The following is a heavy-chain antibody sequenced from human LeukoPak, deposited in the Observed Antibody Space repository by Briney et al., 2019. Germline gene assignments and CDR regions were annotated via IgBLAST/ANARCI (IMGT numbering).Heavy chain of an antibody. CDR3: ARDWTSDGSYYFDY. J-gene: IGHJ4*02. D-gene: IGHD3/OR15-3a*01. CDR2: IYHSGST. V-gene: IGHV4-38-2*02. Sequence: SETLSLTCTVSGYSISSGYYWGWIRQPPGRGLEWIGNIYHSGSTHYNPSLKSRVTISVDTSKNQISLKLSSVTAADTAVYHCARDWTSDGSYYFDYWGQGTLVTVSS. CDR1: GYSISSGYY.